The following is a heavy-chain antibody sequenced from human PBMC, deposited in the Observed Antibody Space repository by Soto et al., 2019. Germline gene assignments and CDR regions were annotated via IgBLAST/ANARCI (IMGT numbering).Heavy chain of an antibody. D-gene: IGHD2-2*01. V-gene: IGHV3-23*01. J-gene: IGHJ6*02. CDR3: AKHWGSTSYQLAKSRYYYYYGMDV. CDR2: ISGSGGST. CDR1: GFTFSSHA. Sequence: SGGSLRLSCAASGFTFSSHAMSWVRQAPGKGLEWVSAISGSGGSTYYADSVKGRFTISRDNSKNTLYLQMNSLRAEDTAVYYCAKHWGSTSYQLAKSRYYYYYGMDVWGQGTTVTVSS.